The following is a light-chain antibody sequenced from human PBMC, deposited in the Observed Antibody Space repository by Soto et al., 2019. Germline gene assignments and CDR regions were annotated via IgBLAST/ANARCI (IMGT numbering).Light chain of an antibody. J-gene: IGLJ1*01. CDR1: SSDVGIYNY. CDR2: EVS. Sequence: QAVLTQPATVSGSPGQSIAISCTGSSSDVGIYNYVSWYQQHPGKVPKLIIYEVSNRPSGVSNRFSGSKSGNTASLTISGLQAEDEADYYCSANTPIRARVVGTWIKVNV. V-gene: IGLV2-14*01. CDR3: SANTPIRARV.